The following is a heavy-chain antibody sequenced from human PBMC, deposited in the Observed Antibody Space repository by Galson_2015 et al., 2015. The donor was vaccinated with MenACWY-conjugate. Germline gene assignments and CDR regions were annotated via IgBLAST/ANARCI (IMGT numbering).Heavy chain of an antibody. CDR2: IRDTGSL. CDR1: GGSISSHH. D-gene: IGHD3-3*01. Sequence: ETLSLTCTVSGGSISSHHWSWFRQPPGKGLEWTAYIRDTGSLKDNPSLKSRVTMSADKSNNQFSLRLISVTAADTAVYFCARLSWSTSRDHYYYMDVWGNGTTVTVSS. CDR3: ARLSWSTSRDHYYYMDV. J-gene: IGHJ6*03. V-gene: IGHV4-59*08.